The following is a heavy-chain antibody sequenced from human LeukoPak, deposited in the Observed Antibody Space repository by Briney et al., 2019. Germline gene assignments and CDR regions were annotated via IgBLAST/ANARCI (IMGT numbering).Heavy chain of an antibody. D-gene: IGHD2-2*01. CDR3: AREGLPDIVVVPAAYGFDY. Sequence: ASVKVSCKASGYTFTSYGISWVRQAPGQGLEWMGWISAYNGNTNYAQKLQGRVTMTTDTSTSTAYMELRSLRSDDTAVYYCAREGLPDIVVVPAAYGFDYWGQGTLVTVSS. J-gene: IGHJ4*02. CDR2: ISAYNGNT. V-gene: IGHV1-18*01. CDR1: GYTFTSYG.